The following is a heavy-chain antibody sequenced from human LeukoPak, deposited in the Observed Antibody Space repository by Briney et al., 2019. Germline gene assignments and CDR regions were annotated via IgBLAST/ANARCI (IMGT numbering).Heavy chain of an antibody. Sequence: PGGSLRLSCAASGFTFSGYWMSWVRQAPGKGLEWVANIKQDGSGKYFVDSVKGRFTISRGNAQNSLFLELNSLRGEDTAVYYCARERNFYYFDYWGQGALVTVSS. V-gene: IGHV3-7*01. CDR1: GFTFSGYW. CDR2: IKQDGSGK. D-gene: IGHD3-3*01. J-gene: IGHJ4*02. CDR3: ARERNFYYFDY.